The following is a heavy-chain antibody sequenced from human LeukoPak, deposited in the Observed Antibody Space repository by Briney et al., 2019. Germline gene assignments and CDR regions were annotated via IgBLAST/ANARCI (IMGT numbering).Heavy chain of an antibody. Sequence: SETLSLTCTVSGGSISSYYWYWIRQPPGKGLEWIGYIYYSGSTNYNTSLKSRVTISVDTSKNQSSLKLSSVTAADTAVYYCARRGYSSGWYYFDYWGQGTLVTVSS. V-gene: IGHV4-59*08. J-gene: IGHJ4*02. CDR2: IYYSGST. D-gene: IGHD6-19*01. CDR3: ARRGYSSGWYYFDY. CDR1: GGSISSYY.